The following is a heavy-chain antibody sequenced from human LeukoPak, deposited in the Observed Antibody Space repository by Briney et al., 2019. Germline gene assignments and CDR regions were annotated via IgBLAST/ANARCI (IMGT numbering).Heavy chain of an antibody. J-gene: IGHJ4*02. Sequence: GGSLRLSCAASEFSVGSNYMTWVRQAPGKGLEWVSGISPSGDITYYADSVKGRFTISRDNSKNTLYLQMNSRRAEDAAVYYWAKAPVTSCRGAYCYPFDYWGQGTLVTVSS. CDR1: EFSVGSNY. CDR3: AKAPVTSCRGAYCYPFDY. D-gene: IGHD2-21*01. V-gene: IGHV3-23*01. CDR2: ISPSGDIT.